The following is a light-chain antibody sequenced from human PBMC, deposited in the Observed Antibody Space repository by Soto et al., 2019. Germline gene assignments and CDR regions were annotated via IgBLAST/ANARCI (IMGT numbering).Light chain of an antibody. J-gene: IGKJ2*01. CDR1: QTVNSN. CDR3: QQYNTWIT. CDR2: NVS. V-gene: IGKV3-15*01. Sequence: EIAMTQSPATLSVSPGQRATLSCRASQTVNSNLAWYQQKPGHAPSLLLYNVSTRATGFPARFSGSGSGTEFTLTISSLQSEESAIYYCQQYNTWITFGQGTKLEIK.